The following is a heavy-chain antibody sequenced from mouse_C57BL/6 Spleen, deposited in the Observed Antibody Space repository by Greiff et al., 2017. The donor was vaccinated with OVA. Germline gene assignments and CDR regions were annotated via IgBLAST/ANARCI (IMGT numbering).Heavy chain of an antibody. CDR1: GYTFTSYW. J-gene: IGHJ2*01. CDR3: ARGKDGYAIDY. CDR2: IDPSDSYT. D-gene: IGHD2-2*01. Sequence: VQLQQPGAELVMPGASVKLSCKASGYTFTSYWMHWVKQRPGQGLEWIGEIDPSDSYTNYNQKFKGKSTLTVDKSSSTAYMQLSSLTSEDSAVYYGARGKDGYAIDYWGQGTTLTVSS. V-gene: IGHV1-69*01.